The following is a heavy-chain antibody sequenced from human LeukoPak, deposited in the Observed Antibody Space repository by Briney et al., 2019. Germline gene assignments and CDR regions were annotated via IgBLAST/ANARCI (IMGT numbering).Heavy chain of an antibody. CDR1: GGSISSGDFY. V-gene: IGHV4-30-4*01. J-gene: IGHJ4*02. CDR2: IYYSGST. Sequence: SSETLSLTCTVSGGSISSGDFYWSWIRQPPGKGLEWTGYIYYSGSTYSNPSLKSRLTISVDTSKNQFSLKLTSVTAADTAVYYCARGEYFYGSGNYYRFDYWGQGTLVTVSS. D-gene: IGHD3-10*01. CDR3: ARGEYFYGSGNYYRFDY.